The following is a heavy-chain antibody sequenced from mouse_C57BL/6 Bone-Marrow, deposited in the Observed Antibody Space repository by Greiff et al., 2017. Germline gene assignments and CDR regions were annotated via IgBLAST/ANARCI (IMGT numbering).Heavy chain of an antibody. V-gene: IGHV1-81*01. CDR1: GYTFTSYG. J-gene: IGHJ1*03. D-gene: IGHD2-4*01. Sequence: VQLQQSGAELARPGASVKLSCKASGYTFTSYGISWVKQRTGQGLEWIGEIYPRSGNTYYNEKFKGKATLTADKSSSTAYMELRSLTSEDSAFYFCARVRIYYDYDGVWWYFDVWGTGTTVTVSS. CDR3: ARVRIYYDYDGVWWYFDV. CDR2: IYPRSGNT.